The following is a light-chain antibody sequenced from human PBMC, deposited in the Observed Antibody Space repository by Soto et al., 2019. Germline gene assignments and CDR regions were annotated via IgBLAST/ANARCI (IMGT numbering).Light chain of an antibody. CDR1: QSLLDSSNNKDY. J-gene: IGKJ5*01. CDR3: PQYDTSTIT. CDR2: WAS. Sequence: DIVMTQSPDSLAVSLGARASLSCKSNQSLLDSSNNKDYLTWYQQKXGQPPKXXIYWASTRESGVPERFSGSGSGTDFTLTISSLQAEDVAVYYCPQYDTSTITFGQGTRLEIK. V-gene: IGKV4-1*01.